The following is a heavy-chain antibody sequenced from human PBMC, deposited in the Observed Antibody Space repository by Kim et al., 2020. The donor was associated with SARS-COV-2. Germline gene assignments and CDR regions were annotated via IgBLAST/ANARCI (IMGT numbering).Heavy chain of an antibody. CDR2: TYYRSKWYN. J-gene: IGHJ6*02. CDR3: ARDLGYSSSVWFDGMDV. V-gene: IGHV6-1*01. CDR1: GDSVSSNSAA. D-gene: IGHD6-6*01. Sequence: SQTLSLTCAISGDSVSSNSAAWNWFRQSPSRGLEWLGRTYYRSKWYNDYAVSVKSRITINPDTSKNQFSLQLNSVTPEDTAVYYCARDLGYSSSVWFDGMDVWGQGTTVTVSS.